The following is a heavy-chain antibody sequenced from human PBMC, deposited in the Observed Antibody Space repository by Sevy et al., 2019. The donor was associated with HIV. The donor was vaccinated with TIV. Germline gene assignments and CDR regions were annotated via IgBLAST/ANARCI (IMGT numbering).Heavy chain of an antibody. CDR2: ISGSGGST. D-gene: IGHD6-19*01. CDR1: GFTFSSYT. Sequence: GGSLRLSCAASGFTFSSYTKSWVRQAPGKGLEWVSAISGSGGSTYYADSVKGRFTISRDNSKNTLYLQMNSLRAEDTALYYCAKASPGIAVAGLFDYWGQGTLVTVSS. J-gene: IGHJ4*02. CDR3: AKASPGIAVAGLFDY. V-gene: IGHV3-23*01.